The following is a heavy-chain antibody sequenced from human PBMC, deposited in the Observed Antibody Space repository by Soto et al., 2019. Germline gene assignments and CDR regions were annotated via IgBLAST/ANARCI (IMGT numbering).Heavy chain of an antibody. CDR3: ARDWVRGAAGTGSFYYYYGMDV. J-gene: IGHJ6*02. CDR1: GFTVSSNY. Sequence: LRLSCAASGFTVSSNYMSWVRQAPGKGLEWVSVIYSGGSTYYADSVKGRFTISRDNSKNTLYLQMNSLRAEDTAVYYCARDWVRGAAGTGSFYYYYGMDVWGQGTTVTVSS. D-gene: IGHD6-13*01. CDR2: IYSGGST. V-gene: IGHV3-53*01.